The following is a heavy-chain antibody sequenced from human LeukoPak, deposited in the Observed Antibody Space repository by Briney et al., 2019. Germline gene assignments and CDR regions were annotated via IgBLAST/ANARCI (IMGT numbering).Heavy chain of an antibody. Sequence: ASVKVSCKASGYTFTSYGISWVRQAPGQGLEWMGWINPNSGGTNYAQKFQGRVTMTRDTSISTAYMELSRLRSDDTAVYYCARDLKTTVTTEGFDPWGQGTLVTVSS. CDR1: GYTFTSYG. D-gene: IGHD4-17*01. CDR2: INPNSGGT. V-gene: IGHV1-2*02. CDR3: ARDLKTTVTTEGFDP. J-gene: IGHJ5*02.